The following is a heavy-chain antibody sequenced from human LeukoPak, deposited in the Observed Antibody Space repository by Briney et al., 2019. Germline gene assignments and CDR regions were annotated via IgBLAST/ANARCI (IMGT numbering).Heavy chain of an antibody. V-gene: IGHV3-30-3*01. CDR2: ISYDGSNK. CDR3: ARDLYGDYTPLDY. D-gene: IGHD4-17*01. J-gene: IGHJ4*02. Sequence: GGSLRLSCAASGFTVSSNYMNWVRQAPGKGLEWVAVISYDGSNKYYADSVKGRFTISRDNSKNTLYLQMNSLRAEDTAVYYCARDLYGDYTPLDYWGQGTLVTVSS. CDR1: GFTVSSNY.